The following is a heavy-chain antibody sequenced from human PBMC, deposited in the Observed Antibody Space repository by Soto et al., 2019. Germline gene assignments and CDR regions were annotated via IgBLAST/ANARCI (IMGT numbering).Heavy chain of an antibody. CDR3: ASDPIEYSSPRHPASSSSCGY. CDR2: IMPIFGTA. J-gene: IGHJ4*02. CDR1: GGTFSSYA. V-gene: IGHV1-69*12. D-gene: IGHD6-6*01. Sequence: QVQLVQSGAEVKKPGSSVKVSCKASGGTFSSYAISWVRQAPGQGLEWMGGIMPIFGTANYAQKFQGRVTSTAKEPTSTAYMELRSLRSEDTAVYYCASDPIEYSSPRHPASSSSCGYWGQGTLVTVSS.